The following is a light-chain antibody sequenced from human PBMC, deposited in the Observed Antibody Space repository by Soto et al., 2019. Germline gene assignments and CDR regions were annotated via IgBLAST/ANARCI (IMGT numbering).Light chain of an antibody. CDR3: QQYNDWPRT. J-gene: IGKJ1*01. CDR1: QSVGTY. CDR2: GAS. Sequence: EIVMTQSPATLSVSPGERATLACRASQSVGTYLAWYQQKPGQAPRLLIYGASTRAAGISPRFSGGGSGTEFTLTSSSLASEAFAVYYCQQYNDWPRTLGQGTKVGVK. V-gene: IGKV3-15*01.